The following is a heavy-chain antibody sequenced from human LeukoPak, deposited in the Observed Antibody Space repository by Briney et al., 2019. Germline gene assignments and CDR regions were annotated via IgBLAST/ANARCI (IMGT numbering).Heavy chain of an antibody. D-gene: IGHD4-17*01. CDR2: ISSSSSYI. CDR1: GFTFSSYS. CDR3: ATSMTTVTPFDY. Sequence: GGSLRLSCAASGFTFSSYSMNWVRQAPGKGLEWVSSISSSSSYIYYADSVKGRFTISRDNAKNSLYLQMNSLRAEDTAAYYCATSMTTVTPFDYWGQGTLVTVSS. V-gene: IGHV3-21*01. J-gene: IGHJ4*02.